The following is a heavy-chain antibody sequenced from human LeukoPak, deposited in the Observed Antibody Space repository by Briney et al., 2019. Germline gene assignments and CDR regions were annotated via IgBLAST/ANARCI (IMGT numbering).Heavy chain of an antibody. D-gene: IGHD3-10*01. V-gene: IGHV4-31*03. CDR2: IYYSGST. J-gene: IGHJ4*02. CDR3: ARRQGYHGSGSYHFDY. Sequence: SETLSLTCTVSGGSISSGGYYWSWIRQHPGKGLEWIGYIYYSGSTYYNPSLKSRVTISVDTSKNQLSLKLSSVTAADTAVYYCARRQGYHGSGSYHFDYWGQGTLVTVSS. CDR1: GGSISSGGYY.